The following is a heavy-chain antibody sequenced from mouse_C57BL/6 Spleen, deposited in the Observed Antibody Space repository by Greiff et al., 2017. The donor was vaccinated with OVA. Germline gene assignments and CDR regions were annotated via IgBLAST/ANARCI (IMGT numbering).Heavy chain of an antibody. CDR2: IYPGDGDT. CDR1: GYAFSSSW. J-gene: IGHJ4*01. V-gene: IGHV1-82*01. CDR3: ARGYYSHYYAMDY. Sequence: VQLQQSGPELVKPGASVKISCKASGYAFSSSWMNWVKQRPGKGLEWIGRIYPGDGDTNYNGKFKGKATLTADKSSSTAYMQLSSLTSEDSAVYFCARGYYSHYYAMDYWGQGTSVTVSS. D-gene: IGHD2-12*01.